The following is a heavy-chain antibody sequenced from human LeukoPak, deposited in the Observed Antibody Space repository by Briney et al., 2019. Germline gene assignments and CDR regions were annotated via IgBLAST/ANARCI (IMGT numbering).Heavy chain of an antibody. Sequence: SETLSLTCTVSGGSISSYYWSWIRQPPGKGLEWIGYIYYSGSTNYNPPLKSRVTISVDTSKNQFSLKLSSVTAADTAVYYCARAPDGDYVDYWGQGTLVTVSS. CDR2: IYYSGST. J-gene: IGHJ4*02. CDR3: ARAPDGDYVDY. V-gene: IGHV4-59*01. CDR1: GGSISSYY. D-gene: IGHD4-17*01.